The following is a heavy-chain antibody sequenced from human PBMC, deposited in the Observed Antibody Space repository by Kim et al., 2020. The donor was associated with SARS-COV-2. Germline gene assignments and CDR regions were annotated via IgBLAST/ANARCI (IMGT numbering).Heavy chain of an antibody. D-gene: IGHD2-2*02. Sequence: SETLSLTCAVYGGSFSGYHWSWIRQPPGKGLEWIGEINHSAATNYNPSLKSRVTISIATSKNQFSLRLSSVTAADTAVYFCARGRAGVVPSPILGIGPHYDYYAVDVWGQGTTVTVSS. CDR2: INHSAAT. CDR3: ARGRAGVVPSPILGIGPHYDYYAVDV. J-gene: IGHJ6*02. V-gene: IGHV4-34*01. CDR1: GGSFSGYH.